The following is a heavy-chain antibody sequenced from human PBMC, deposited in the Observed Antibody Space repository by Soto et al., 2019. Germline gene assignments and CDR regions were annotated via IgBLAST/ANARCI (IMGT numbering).Heavy chain of an antibody. Sequence: SETLSLTCTVSGGSISSSSYYWGWIRQPPGKGLEWIGSIYYSGSTYYYPSLKSRVTISVDTSKNQFSLKLSSVTAADTAVYYCARVDFWSGYNLDYWGQGTLVTVSS. D-gene: IGHD3-3*01. CDR3: ARVDFWSGYNLDY. CDR2: IYYSGST. J-gene: IGHJ4*02. CDR1: GGSISSSSYY. V-gene: IGHV4-39*01.